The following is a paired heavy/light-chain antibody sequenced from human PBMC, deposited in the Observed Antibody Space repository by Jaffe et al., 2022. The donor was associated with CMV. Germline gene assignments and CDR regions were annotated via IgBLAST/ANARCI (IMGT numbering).Light chain of an antibody. CDR1: QGISSY. CDR2: AAS. Sequence: IQLTQSPSSLSASVGDRVTITCRASQGISSYLAWYQQKSGKAPKLLIYAASTLQSGVPSRFSGSGSGTDFTLTISGLQPEDFATYYCQQLKSYPLTFGGGAKVEIK. V-gene: IGKV1-9*01. CDR3: QQLKSYPLT. J-gene: IGKJ4*01.
Heavy chain of an antibody. CDR2: LSGSGGST. J-gene: IGHJ6*02. V-gene: IGHV3-23*01. CDR3: AKWDDYDFWSPSSGMDV. D-gene: IGHD3-3*01. Sequence: EVQLLESGGGLVQPGGSLRLSCVASGFTLSSHAMSWVRQAPGKGLEWVSSLSGSGGSTYYADSVKGRFTISRDNSKNTLNLQMNSLRAEDTAVYYCAKWDDYDFWSPSSGMDVWGQGTTVTVSS. CDR1: GFTLSSHA.